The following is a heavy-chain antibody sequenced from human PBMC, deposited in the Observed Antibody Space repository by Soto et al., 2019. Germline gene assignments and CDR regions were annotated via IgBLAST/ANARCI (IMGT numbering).Heavy chain of an antibody. CDR3: ARAYSSGDYYYYGMDV. J-gene: IGHJ6*02. V-gene: IGHV1-18*04. CDR2: ISAYNGNT. CDR1: GYTFTSYG. D-gene: IGHD6-19*01. Sequence: QVQLVQSGAEVKKPGTSVKVSCKASGYTFTSYGISWVRQAPGQGLEWMGWISAYNGNTNYAQKLQGRVTMTTDTSTSTAYMELRSLRSDDTAVYYCARAYSSGDYYYYGMDVWGQGTTVTVSS.